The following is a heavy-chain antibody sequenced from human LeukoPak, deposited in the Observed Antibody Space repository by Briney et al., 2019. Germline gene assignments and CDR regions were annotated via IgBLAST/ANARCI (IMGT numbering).Heavy chain of an antibody. D-gene: IGHD3-10*01. V-gene: IGHV1-69*05. CDR2: IIPIFGTA. CDR3: ARSYYYGSGSYYRPDAFDI. CDR1: GGTFSSYA. J-gene: IGHJ3*02. Sequence: ASVKVSCKASGGTFSSYAISWVRQAPGQGLEWMGGIIPIFGTANYAQKFQGRVTITTDESTSTAYMELSSLRSEDTAVYYCARSYYYGSGSYYRPDAFDIWGQGATVTVSS.